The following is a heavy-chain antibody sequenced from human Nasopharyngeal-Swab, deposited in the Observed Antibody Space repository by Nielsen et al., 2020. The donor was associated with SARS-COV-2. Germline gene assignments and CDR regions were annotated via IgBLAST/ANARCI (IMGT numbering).Heavy chain of an antibody. D-gene: IGHD2-15*01. Sequence: KVSCKGSGYCFTNYWIGWARQMPGKGLEWMGILDPGDSATRYSTSFAGQVTISVDKSISTAYLQWSSLKASDTAMYYCARVQGYCTGGSCYSVFYYFAMDVWGQGTTVTVSS. CDR3: ARVQGYCTGGSCYSVFYYFAMDV. CDR2: LDPGDSAT. V-gene: IGHV5-51*01. CDR1: GYCFTNYW. J-gene: IGHJ6*02.